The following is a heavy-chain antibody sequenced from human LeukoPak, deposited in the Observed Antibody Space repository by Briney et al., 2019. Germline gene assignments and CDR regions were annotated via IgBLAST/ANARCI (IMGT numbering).Heavy chain of an antibody. CDR2: IKQDGSEK. CDR3: AREVASGAFDI. Sequence: GGSLRLSCAASGFTFSSYWMSWVRQAPGKGLEWVANIKQDGSEKHYVDSVKGRFTISRDNAKNSLYLQMNSLRAEDTAVYYCAREVASGAFDIWGQGTMVTVSS. J-gene: IGHJ3*02. V-gene: IGHV3-7*01. CDR1: GFTFSSYW.